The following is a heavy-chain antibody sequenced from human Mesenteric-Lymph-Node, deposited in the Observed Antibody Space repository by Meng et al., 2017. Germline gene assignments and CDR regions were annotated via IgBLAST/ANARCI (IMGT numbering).Heavy chain of an antibody. CDR3: AKFGFSGWYGGFDY. J-gene: IGHJ4*02. CDR2: IGIDAVTI. D-gene: IGHD6-19*01. Sequence: GESLKISCAASGFTFTNYAMSWVRQASGKGLEWVSVIGIDAVTIIYADSVKGRFTISRDNSKNTLFLQMNSLRAEDTAVYYCAKFGFSGWYGGFDYWGQGALVTVSS. CDR1: GFTFTNYA. V-gene: IGHV3-23*01.